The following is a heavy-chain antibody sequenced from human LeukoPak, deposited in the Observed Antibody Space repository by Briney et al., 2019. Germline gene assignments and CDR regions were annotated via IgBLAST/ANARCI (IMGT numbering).Heavy chain of an antibody. J-gene: IGHJ6*02. V-gene: IGHV3-48*03. CDR3: ARAPYCGGDCYYYYGMDV. CDR2: ISSSGSTI. CDR1: GFTFSSYE. D-gene: IGHD2-21*02. Sequence: GGSLRLSCVASGFTFSSYEMNWVRQAPGKGLEWVSYISSSGSTIYYADSVKGRFTISRDNAKNSLYLQMNSLRAEDTAVYYCARAPYCGGDCYYYYGMDVWGQGTTVTVSS.